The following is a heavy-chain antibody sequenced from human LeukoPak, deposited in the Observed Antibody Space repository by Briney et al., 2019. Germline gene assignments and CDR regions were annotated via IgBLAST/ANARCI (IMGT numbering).Heavy chain of an antibody. Sequence: GASVKVSCKASGYTFTGYYMHWVRQAPGQGLEWMGWINPNSGGTNYAQKFQGRVTMTRDTSISTAYMELSRLRSDDTAVYYCARDVAGGLTSSSPGFDYWGQGTLVTVSS. CDR1: GYTFTGYY. CDR2: INPNSGGT. CDR3: ARDVAGGLTSSSPGFDY. J-gene: IGHJ4*02. D-gene: IGHD6-6*01. V-gene: IGHV1-2*02.